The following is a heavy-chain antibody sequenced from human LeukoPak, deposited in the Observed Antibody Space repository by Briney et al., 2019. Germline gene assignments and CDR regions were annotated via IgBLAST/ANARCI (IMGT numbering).Heavy chain of an antibody. CDR2: VNPDNGNT. CDR3: ARKYYYYYMDV. J-gene: IGHJ6*03. Sequence: ASVKVSCKAAGYSFTTFHMNWVRQAPGQGPEWMGWVNPDNGNTGFAQKFQGRVTITQNSSVTTVYMELSSLTSEDTAVYYCARKYYYYYMDVWGKGTTVTVSS. V-gene: IGHV1-8*03. CDR1: GYSFTTFH.